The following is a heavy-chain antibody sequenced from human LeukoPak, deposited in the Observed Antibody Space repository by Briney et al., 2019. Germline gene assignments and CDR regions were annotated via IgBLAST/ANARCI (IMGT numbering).Heavy chain of an antibody. CDR3: AKVGYGYVWGSYRPDPENDY. Sequence: GGSLRLSCAASGFTFSSYRMNWVRQAPGKGLEWASYISSSSSTIYYADSVKGRFTISRDNAKNSLYLQMNSLRAEDTAVYYCAKVGYGYVWGSYRPDPENDYWGQGTLVTVSS. CDR2: ISSSSSTI. J-gene: IGHJ4*02. CDR1: GFTFSSYR. D-gene: IGHD3-16*02. V-gene: IGHV3-48*01.